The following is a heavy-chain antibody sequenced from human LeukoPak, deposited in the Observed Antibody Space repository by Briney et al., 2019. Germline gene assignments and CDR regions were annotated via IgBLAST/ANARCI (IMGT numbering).Heavy chain of an antibody. J-gene: IGHJ4*02. Sequence: GGSLRLSCAASGFTFSSYAMSWVRQAPGKGLEWVSAISGSGGSTCYADSVKGRFTISRDNSKNTLYLQMNSLRAEDTAVYYCAKRGIVGATPAYFDYWGQGTLVAVSS. CDR3: AKRGIVGATPAYFDY. V-gene: IGHV3-23*01. CDR1: GFTFSSYA. CDR2: ISGSGGST. D-gene: IGHD1-26*01.